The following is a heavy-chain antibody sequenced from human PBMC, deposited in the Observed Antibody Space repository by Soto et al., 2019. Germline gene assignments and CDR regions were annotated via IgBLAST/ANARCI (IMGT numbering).Heavy chain of an antibody. J-gene: IGHJ6*02. V-gene: IGHV1-69*13. Sequence: GASVKVSCKASGGTFSSYAISWVRQAPGQGLEWMGGIIPIFGTANYAQKFQGRVTITADESTSTAYMELSSLRSEDTAVYYCARGASSSPPTTDYYYYYGMDVWGQGTTVTVSS. CDR1: GGTFSSYA. CDR3: ARGASSSPPTTDYYYYYGMDV. D-gene: IGHD6-6*01. CDR2: IIPIFGTA.